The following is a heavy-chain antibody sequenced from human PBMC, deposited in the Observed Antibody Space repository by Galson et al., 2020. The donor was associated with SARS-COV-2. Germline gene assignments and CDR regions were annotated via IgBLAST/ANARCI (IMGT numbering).Heavy chain of an antibody. Sequence: SVKVSCKASGFTFTSSAMQWVRQARGHRLEWIGWIVVGSGNTNYAQKFQERVTITRDMSTSTAYMELSSLRSEDTAVYYCAADAHGGYCSGGSCYANCYYYGMDVWGQGTTVTVSS. CDR3: AADAHGGYCSGGSCYANCYYYGMDV. D-gene: IGHD2-15*01. J-gene: IGHJ6*02. V-gene: IGHV1-58*02. CDR1: GFTFTSSA. CDR2: IVVGSGNT.